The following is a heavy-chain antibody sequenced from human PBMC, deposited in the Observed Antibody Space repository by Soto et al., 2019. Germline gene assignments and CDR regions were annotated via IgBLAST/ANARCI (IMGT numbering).Heavy chain of an antibody. CDR3: MNYKSGWEY. D-gene: IGHD6-19*01. Sequence: QLQLQESGPGLVQPSETLSLTCTVSGVSISSRDYYWGWIRQPPGKRLEWIGMISYSGSTYYSPSLKSRVTISADTSNHRLSLRLSSVTAADTAVFHCMNYKSGWEYWGQGTVVTVSS. V-gene: IGHV4-39*01. CDR1: GVSISSRDYY. J-gene: IGHJ4*02. CDR2: ISYSGST.